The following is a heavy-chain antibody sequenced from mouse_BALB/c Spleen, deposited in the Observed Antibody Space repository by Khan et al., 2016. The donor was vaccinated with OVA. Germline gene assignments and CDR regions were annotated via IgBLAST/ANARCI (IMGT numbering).Heavy chain of an antibody. J-gene: IGHJ3*01. CDR3: TRGGYSSFAY. D-gene: IGHD1-3*01. CDR1: GYTFTSYY. Sequence: QVQLKESGAELVKPGASVKLSCKAAGYTFTSYYIYWVKQRPGQGLEWIGEINPSNGGTNFNEKFKDKATLTVDKSSSTTSMQLSSLTSEDSADYYCTRGGYSSFAYWGQGTLVTVSA. CDR2: INPSNGGT. V-gene: IGHV1S81*02.